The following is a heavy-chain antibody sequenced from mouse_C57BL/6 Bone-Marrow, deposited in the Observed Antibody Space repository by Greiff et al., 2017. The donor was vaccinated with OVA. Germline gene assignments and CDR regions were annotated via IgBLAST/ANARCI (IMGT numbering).Heavy chain of an antibody. CDR1: GFNFTDDS. CDR2: IDPENGAT. D-gene: IGHD1-1*01. V-gene: IGHV14-4*01. CDR3: TTDTTIVDY. J-gene: IGHJ2*01. Sequence: EVQLQQSGAELVRPGASVKLSCTASGFNFTDDSMHWVKQRPEQGLEWIGWIDPENGATEYASKFQGKATLTADTSSNTAYMQLSSLTSENSAVYYCTTDTTIVDYWGQGTTLTVSS.